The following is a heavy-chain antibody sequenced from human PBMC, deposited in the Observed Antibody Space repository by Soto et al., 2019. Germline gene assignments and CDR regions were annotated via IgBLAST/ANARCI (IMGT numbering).Heavy chain of an antibody. D-gene: IGHD3-10*01. Sequence: GGSLRLSCAASGFTFSDYYMTWIRQAPGKGLEWVSYISSSGSTIYYADSVKGRFTVSRDNARNSLFLQMKSLRAEDTAVDYCARDPFYYASGYWGQGTLVTVSS. CDR3: ARDPFYYASGY. V-gene: IGHV3-11*01. J-gene: IGHJ4*02. CDR1: GFTFSDYY. CDR2: ISSSGSTI.